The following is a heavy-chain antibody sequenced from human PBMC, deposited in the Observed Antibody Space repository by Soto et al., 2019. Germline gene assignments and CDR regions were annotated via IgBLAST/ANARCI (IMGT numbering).Heavy chain of an antibody. J-gene: IGHJ4*02. Sequence: QVQLVESGGGVVQPGRSLRLSCVASGFIFSSYGMHWVRQAPGKGLEWVAVVWCDGSNEFYADSVKGRFTISRDNSKKTLFLQMNSLRAEDTAVYYCAKMVGVSVAAAGFDLWGQGTLVTVSS. D-gene: IGHD6-13*01. CDR1: GFIFSSYG. V-gene: IGHV3-33*06. CDR3: AKMVGVSVAAAGFDL. CDR2: VWCDGSNE.